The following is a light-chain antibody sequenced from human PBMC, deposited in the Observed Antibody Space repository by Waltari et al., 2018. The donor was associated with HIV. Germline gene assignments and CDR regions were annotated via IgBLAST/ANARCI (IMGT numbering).Light chain of an antibody. V-gene: IGKV3-15*01. CDR3: QQYNNWPPAYT. Sequence: EIVMTQSPATLSVSPGERATLSCRASQSVDDHIACYQHKPGQTPRLLIYGASTRATGIPARFSGSGSGTDFTLTINSLQSEDFAVYYCQQYNNWPPAYTFGQGTKLEIK. CDR2: GAS. CDR1: QSVDDH. J-gene: IGKJ2*01.